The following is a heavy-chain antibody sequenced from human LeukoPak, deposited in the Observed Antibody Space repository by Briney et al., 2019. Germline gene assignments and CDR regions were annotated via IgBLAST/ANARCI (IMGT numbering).Heavy chain of an antibody. CDR1: GGSFSGYY. CDR3: ARGLRVAAGPGVWFDP. J-gene: IGHJ5*02. CDR2: INHSGST. Sequence: SETLSLTCAVYGGSFSGYYWSWIRQPPGKGLEWIGEINHSGSTNYNPSLKSRVTISVDTSKNQFSLKLSSVTAADTAVYYCARGLRVAAGPGVWFDPWGQGTLVTVSS. D-gene: IGHD6-13*01. V-gene: IGHV4-34*01.